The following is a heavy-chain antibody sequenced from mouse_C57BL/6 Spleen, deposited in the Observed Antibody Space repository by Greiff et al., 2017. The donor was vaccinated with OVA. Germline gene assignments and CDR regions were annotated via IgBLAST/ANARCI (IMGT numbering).Heavy chain of an antibody. V-gene: IGHV14-2*01. CDR1: GFNIKDYY. CDR3: ARPSLDY. CDR2: IDPGDGET. J-gene: IGHJ2*01. Sequence: DVQLQESGAELVKPGASVKLSCTASGFNIKDYYMHWVKQRTEQGLEWIGRIDPGDGETKYAAKFQGKATITADTTSNTAYLHLSSLTSEDTAVYYCARPSLDYWGQGTTLTVSS.